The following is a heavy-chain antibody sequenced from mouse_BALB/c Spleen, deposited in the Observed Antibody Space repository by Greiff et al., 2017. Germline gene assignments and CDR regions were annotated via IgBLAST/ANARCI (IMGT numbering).Heavy chain of an antibody. CDR3: ARDPNYDGAYYAMDY. CDR2: IWAGGST. CDR1: GFSLTSYG. Sequence: QVQLKESGPGLVALSQSLSITCTVSGFSLTSYGVHWVRQPPGKGLEWLGVIWAGGSTNYNSALMSRLSISKDNSKSQVFLKMNSLQTDDTAMYYCARDPNYDGAYYAMDYWGQGTSVTVSS. V-gene: IGHV2-9*02. J-gene: IGHJ4*01. D-gene: IGHD2-4*01.